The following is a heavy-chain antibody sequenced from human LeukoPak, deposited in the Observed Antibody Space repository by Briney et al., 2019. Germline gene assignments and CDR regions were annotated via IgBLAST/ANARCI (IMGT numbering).Heavy chain of an antibody. V-gene: IGHV1-2*02. CDR1: GYTFTGYY. CDR3: ARVMILSYYYYGMDV. CDR2: INPNSGGT. Sequence: ASVKVSCKASGYTFTGYYMHWVRQAPGQGLEWMGWINPNSGGTSYAQKFQGRVTMTRDTSISTAYMELSRLRSDDTAVYYCARVMILSYYYYGMDVWGQGTTVTVSS. D-gene: IGHD2-15*01. J-gene: IGHJ6*02.